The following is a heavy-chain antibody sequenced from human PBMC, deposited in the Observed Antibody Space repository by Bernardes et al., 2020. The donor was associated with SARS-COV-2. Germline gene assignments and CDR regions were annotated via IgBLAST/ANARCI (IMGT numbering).Heavy chain of an antibody. CDR3: AKGEYTYGSIDS. D-gene: IGHD5-18*01. V-gene: IGHV3-72*01. Sequence: GGSLRLSCAASGFTFTDHYMDWVRQAPGKGLEWVGRTRNKPNSYTTDYAASVKGRFTISRDDSKNSVYLQMNSVKTEDTAVYYCAKGEYTYGSIDSWGQGTLVTVSS. CDR1: GFTFTDHY. J-gene: IGHJ4*02. CDR2: TRNKPNSYTT.